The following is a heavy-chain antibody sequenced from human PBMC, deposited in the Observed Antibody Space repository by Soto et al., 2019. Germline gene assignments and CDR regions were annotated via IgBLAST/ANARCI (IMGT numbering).Heavy chain of an antibody. J-gene: IGHJ4*02. CDR1: SGSISSGSYY. D-gene: IGHD4-17*01. CDR3: ARVDSTVGPVYFDY. CDR2: IYYSGST. V-gene: IGHV4-39*07. Sequence: SETLSLTCTVSSGSISSGSYYWDWIRQPPGKGLEWIGNIYYSGSTNYNPSLESRVTISVDTSKNQFSLKLSSVTAADTAVYYCARVDSTVGPVYFDYWGQGTLVTVSS.